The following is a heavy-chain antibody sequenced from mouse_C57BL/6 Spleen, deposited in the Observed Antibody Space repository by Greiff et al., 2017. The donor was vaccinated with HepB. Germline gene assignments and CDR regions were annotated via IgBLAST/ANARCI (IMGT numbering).Heavy chain of an antibody. Sequence: EVQRVESGGGLVQSGRSLRLSCATSGFTFSDFYMEWVRQAPGKGLEWIAASRNKANDYTTEYSASVKGRFIVSRDTSQSILYLQMNALRAEDTAIYYCARDQLGYFDDWGQGTTLTVSS. D-gene: IGHD4-1*02. CDR3: ARDQLGYFDD. J-gene: IGHJ2*01. CDR2: SRNKANDYTT. CDR1: GFTFSDFY. V-gene: IGHV7-1*01.